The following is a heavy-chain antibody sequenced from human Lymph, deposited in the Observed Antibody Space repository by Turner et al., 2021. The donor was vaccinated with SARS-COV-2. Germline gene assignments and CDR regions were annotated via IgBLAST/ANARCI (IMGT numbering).Heavy chain of an antibody. CDR1: GGSISSYY. Sequence: QVQLQESGPGLVKPSETLSLTCTVSGGSISSYYWSWIRQPPGKGLEWIGYSHYSGSTNYNPSLKSRVTISVDTSKNQFSLKLNSVTAADTAVYYCARHGFSGWYGGGMDVWGQGTTVTVSS. V-gene: IGHV4-59*08. CDR3: ARHGFSGWYGGGMDV. CDR2: SHYSGST. D-gene: IGHD6-19*01. J-gene: IGHJ6*02.